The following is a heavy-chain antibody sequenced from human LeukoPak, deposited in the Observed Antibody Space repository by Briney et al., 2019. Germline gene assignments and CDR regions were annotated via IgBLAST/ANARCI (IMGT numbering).Heavy chain of an antibody. J-gene: IGHJ5*02. V-gene: IGHV4-59*08. CDR1: GGSITNYY. D-gene: IGHD3-22*01. Sequence: ASETLSLTCTVSGGSITNYYWSWIRQPPGKGLEWIGYIYYSGSTNYNPSLESRVTISVDTSKNQFSLKLSSVTAADTAVYYCARHYYYDSSGFYRSGFDPWGQGTLVTVSS. CDR2: IYYSGST. CDR3: ARHYYYDSSGFYRSGFDP.